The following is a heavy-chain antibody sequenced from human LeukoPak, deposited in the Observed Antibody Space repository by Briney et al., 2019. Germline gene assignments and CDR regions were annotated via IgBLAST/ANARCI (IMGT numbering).Heavy chain of an antibody. CDR2: IYESGTT. V-gene: IGHV4-34*01. Sequence: PSETLSLTCAVYGESLNSYYWSWVRQPPGEGLEWIGEIYESGTTEYNLSLKSRVTISMVPSKQQFSLSLSSVTAADTAVYYCARGAWATRLGSWGLGTPVIVSS. CDR3: ARGAWATRLGS. J-gene: IGHJ4*02. D-gene: IGHD2-15*01. CDR1: GESLNSYY.